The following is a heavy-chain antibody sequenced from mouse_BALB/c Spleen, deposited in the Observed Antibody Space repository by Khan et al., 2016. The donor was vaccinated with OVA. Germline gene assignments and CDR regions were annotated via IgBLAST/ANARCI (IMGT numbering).Heavy chain of an antibody. CDR1: GYTFTTYW. J-gene: IGHJ2*01. Sequence: QIQLVQSGAELAKPGASVKMSCKASGYTFTTYWMHWVKQRPGQGLEWIGYINPTSGYTDYNEKFKDKATLSADKSSSTAYMQLSSLTSEDSAVYYCTRDRIDYWGQGTTLTFSS. CDR2: INPTSGYT. CDR3: TRDRIDY. V-gene: IGHV1-7*01.